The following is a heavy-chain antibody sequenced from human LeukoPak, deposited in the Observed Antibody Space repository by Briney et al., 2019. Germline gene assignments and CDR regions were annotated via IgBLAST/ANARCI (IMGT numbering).Heavy chain of an antibody. CDR1: GYRFTSHW. J-gene: IGHJ5*02. V-gene: IGHV5-51*01. CDR2: IYPGDSDT. D-gene: IGHD2-21*02. Sequence: GESLKISCKISGYRFTSHWIGWVRQMPGKGLECMGIIYPGDSDTRYSPSFQGQVTISADTSISTAYLQWSSLKASDTAMYYCARLPYCGGDCYPNWFDPWGQGTLVTVSS. CDR3: ARLPYCGGDCYPNWFDP.